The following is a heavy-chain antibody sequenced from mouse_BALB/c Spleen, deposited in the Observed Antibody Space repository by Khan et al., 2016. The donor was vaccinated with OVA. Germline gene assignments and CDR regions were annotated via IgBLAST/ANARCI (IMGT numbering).Heavy chain of an antibody. CDR1: GYTFTSYW. CDR3: ARGGYGSLAY. Sequence: QVQLKQSGAELVKPGASVNLSCKASGYTFTSYWMHWVKQRPGQGLDRIGYINPSDGRTHYNESFRNKATLTVDKSSNTAYMQVSSLTSEDSAVYYCARGGYGSLAYWGQGTLVTVSA. CDR2: INPSDGRT. V-gene: IGHV1S81*02. D-gene: IGHD2-10*02. J-gene: IGHJ3*01.